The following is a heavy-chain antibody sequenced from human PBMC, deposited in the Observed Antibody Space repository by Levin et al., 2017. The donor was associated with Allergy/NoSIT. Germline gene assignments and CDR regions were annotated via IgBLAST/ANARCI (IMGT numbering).Heavy chain of an antibody. CDR3: ARHLPYSGYAGRGYYYGMDV. CDR2: IYYSGST. CDR1: GGSISSSSYY. D-gene: IGHD5-12*01. Sequence: GSLRLSCTVSGGSISSSSYYWGWIRQPPGKGLEWIGSIYYSGSTYYNPSLKSRVTISVDTSKNQFSLKLSSVTAADTAVYYCARHLPYSGYAGRGYYYGMDVWGQGTTVTVSS. V-gene: IGHV4-39*01. J-gene: IGHJ6*02.